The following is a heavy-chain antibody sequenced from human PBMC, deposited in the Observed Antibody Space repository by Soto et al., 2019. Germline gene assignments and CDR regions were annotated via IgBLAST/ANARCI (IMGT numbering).Heavy chain of an antibody. CDR3: AGEGAAPDCGYRLDV. CDR1: GGSISSGGYF. Sequence: QVQLQESGPGLVKPSQTLSLTCTVSGGSISSGGYFWSWIRQHPGKGLEWVGFIYYSGSTYYNPTLRSPVTIVVDSSKTQCALKLSPMNAAATAVYYCAGEGAAPDCGYRLDVWGQGAPVTVSS. V-gene: IGHV4-31*01. CDR2: IYYSGST. D-gene: IGHD6-25*01. J-gene: IGHJ6*02.